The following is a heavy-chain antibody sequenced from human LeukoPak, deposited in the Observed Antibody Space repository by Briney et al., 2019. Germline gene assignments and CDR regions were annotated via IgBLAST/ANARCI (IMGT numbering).Heavy chain of an antibody. V-gene: IGHV3-23*01. D-gene: IGHD3-9*01. J-gene: IGHJ4*02. CDR3: AKGARSYFDWLLHFDY. CDR1: GFTFSSYA. Sequence: QSGGSLRLSCAASGFTFSSYAMSWVRQAPGKGLEWVSAISGSGGSTYYADSVKGRFTISRDNSKNTLYLQMNSLRAEGTAVYYCAKGARSYFDWLLHFDYWGQGTLVTVSS. CDR2: ISGSGGST.